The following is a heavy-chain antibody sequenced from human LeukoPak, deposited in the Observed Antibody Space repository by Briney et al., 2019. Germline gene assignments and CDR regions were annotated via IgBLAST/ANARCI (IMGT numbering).Heavy chain of an antibody. D-gene: IGHD3-3*01. CDR1: GGSLSNYY. J-gene: IGHJ4*02. V-gene: IGHV4-34*01. CDR3: ALFSSGSDY. CDR2: INHSGST. Sequence: SETLSLTCAIDGGSLSNYYWNWIRQPPGKGLEWIGEINHSGSTKYNLSLKSRVIISIDTSKKQFSLKLNSVTAADTAVYYCALFSSGSDYWGQGSLVTVSS.